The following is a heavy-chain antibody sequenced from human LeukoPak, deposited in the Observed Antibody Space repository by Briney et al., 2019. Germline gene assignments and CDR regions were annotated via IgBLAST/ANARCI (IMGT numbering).Heavy chain of an antibody. CDR1: GGSISSSSDY. V-gene: IGHV4-39*01. D-gene: IGHD3-10*01. CDR3: ARPGYYGMDV. CDR2: IYYSGST. Sequence: SETLSLTCTVSGGSISSSSDYWGWIRQPRGRGLEWIGSIYYSGSTYYNPSLKTRVTISVDTSKNQFSLKLSSVTAADTAVYYCARPGYYGMDVWGQGTTVTVSS. J-gene: IGHJ6*02.